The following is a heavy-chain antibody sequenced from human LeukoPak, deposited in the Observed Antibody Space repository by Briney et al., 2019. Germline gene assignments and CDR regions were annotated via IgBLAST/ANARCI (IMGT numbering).Heavy chain of an antibody. CDR3: ARGSGWYKAVDY. V-gene: IGHV3-53*01. CDR2: IYSGGST. CDR1: GFTFSSNY. Sequence: GGSLRLSCAASGFTFSSNYMSWVRQAPGKGLEWVSVIYSGGSTYYADSVKGRFTISRDNSKNTLYLQMNSLRAEDTAVYYCARGSGWYKAVDYWGQGTLVTVSS. D-gene: IGHD6-19*01. J-gene: IGHJ4*02.